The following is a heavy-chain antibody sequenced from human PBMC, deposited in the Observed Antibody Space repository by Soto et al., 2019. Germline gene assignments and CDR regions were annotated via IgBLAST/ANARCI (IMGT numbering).Heavy chain of an antibody. J-gene: IGHJ6*02. V-gene: IGHV4-34*01. CDR3: ARGSITIFGVVPHAMDV. Sequence: PSETLSLTCAVYGGSFSGYYWSWIRQPPGKGLEWIGEINHSGSTNYNPSLKSRVTISVDTSKNQFSLKLSSVTAADTAAYYCARGSITIFGVVPHAMDVWGQGTTVTVSS. CDR2: INHSGST. D-gene: IGHD3-3*01. CDR1: GGSFSGYY.